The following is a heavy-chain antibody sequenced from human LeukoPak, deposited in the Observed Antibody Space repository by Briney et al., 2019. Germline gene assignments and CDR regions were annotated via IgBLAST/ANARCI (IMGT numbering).Heavy chain of an antibody. Sequence: AGGSLRLSCAASGFSVTSNYMSWVRQAPGKGLEWVSVTYSGATTYYADSVKGRFTISRDTSKNTVYLQMNSLSAEDTAVYYCARDYRYYADWGQGTLVTVSS. V-gene: IGHV3-53*01. J-gene: IGHJ4*02. CDR3: ARDYRYYAD. CDR1: GFSVTSNY. CDR2: TYSGATT. D-gene: IGHD3-16*02.